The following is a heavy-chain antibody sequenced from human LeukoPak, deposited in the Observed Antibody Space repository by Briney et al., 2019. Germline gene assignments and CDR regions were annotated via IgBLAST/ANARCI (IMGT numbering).Heavy chain of an antibody. J-gene: IGHJ3*01. CDR2: ISSTSTSI. Sequence: PGGSLRLSCAASGFTFSSHTMNWVRQAPGKGLEWVSSISSTSTSIYHADSVKGRFTISRVNTKNSLYLQMDSLRAEDTAVYYCARGFRAFDFWAQGTMVTVSS. CDR1: GFTFSSHT. CDR3: ARGFRAFDF. V-gene: IGHV3-21*01.